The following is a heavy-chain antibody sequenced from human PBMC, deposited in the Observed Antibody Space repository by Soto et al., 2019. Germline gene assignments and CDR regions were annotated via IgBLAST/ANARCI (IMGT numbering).Heavy chain of an antibody. V-gene: IGHV4-31*02. CDR3: ARDKDLEPTVWGY. Sequence: QVHLQESGPGLVRPSETLSLSCSVSGDSMDTGGHYYNWIRHLPGKGLEWIGYIYYSGATHYSPSLRPRATISIDTSKNQFSLRLISVTAADTVPYFCARDKDLEPTVWGYWGQGIQVTVSS. CDR2: IYYSGAT. D-gene: IGHD7-27*01. J-gene: IGHJ4*02. CDR1: GDSMDTGGHY.